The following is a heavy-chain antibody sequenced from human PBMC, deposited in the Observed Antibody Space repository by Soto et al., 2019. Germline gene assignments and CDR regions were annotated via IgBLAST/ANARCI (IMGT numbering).Heavy chain of an antibody. CDR2: ISGSGGST. J-gene: IGHJ6*02. CDR3: AKSVGATTYYGMDV. V-gene: IGHV3-23*01. D-gene: IGHD1-26*01. CDR1: GFTFSSYA. Sequence: PGGSLRLSCAASGFTFSSYAMSWVRQAPGKGLEWVSAISGSGGSTYYADSVKGRFTISRDNSKNTLYLQMNSLRAEDTAVYYCAKSVGATTYYGMDVWGQGTTVTAP.